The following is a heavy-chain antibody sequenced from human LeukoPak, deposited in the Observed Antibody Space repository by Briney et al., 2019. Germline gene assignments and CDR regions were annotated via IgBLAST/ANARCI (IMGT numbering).Heavy chain of an antibody. J-gene: IGHJ6*03. D-gene: IGHD3-22*01. CDR2: IYRNVDT. Sequence: SETLSLTCTVSVGSISSDCYSAWVRLSPGNGLDWFGAIYRNVDTYSNPSLKSRVTISLFPSKNQFSLRLNSVTAADTAVYYCARAKRDYFENSGYESYYNFMDVWGKGTTVTVSS. V-gene: IGHV4-38-2*02. CDR1: VGSISSDCY. CDR3: ARAKRDYFENSGYESYYNFMDV.